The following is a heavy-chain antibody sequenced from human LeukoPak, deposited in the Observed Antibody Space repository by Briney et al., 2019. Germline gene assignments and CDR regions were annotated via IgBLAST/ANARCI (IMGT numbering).Heavy chain of an antibody. CDR3: AKGSGAYAYLFDY. V-gene: IGHV3-23*01. D-gene: IGHD2-15*01. CDR2: ISGSAGSK. CDR1: GFTVNTYS. J-gene: IGHJ4*02. Sequence: PGGSLRLSCATSGFTVNTYSMTWVRQAPGKGLEWVSGISGSAGSKDYADSMKGRFTVSRDNSKNTLYLQMSSLRADDTAVYYCAKGSGAYAYLFDYWGRGTLVTVSS.